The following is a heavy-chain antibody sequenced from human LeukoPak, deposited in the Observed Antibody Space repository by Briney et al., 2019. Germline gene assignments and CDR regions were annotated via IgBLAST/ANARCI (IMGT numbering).Heavy chain of an antibody. Sequence: PGGSLRLSCAASGFTFDAYAMHWVRQAPGKGLEWVSGISWNTVTIGYADSVKGRFTISRDNAKNSLYLQMNSLRAEDTAVYYCAIAGYNSGWPPGHFDYWGQGTLVTVSS. CDR2: ISWNTVTI. V-gene: IGHV3-9*01. CDR1: GFTFDAYA. D-gene: IGHD6-19*01. CDR3: AIAGYNSGWPPGHFDY. J-gene: IGHJ4*02.